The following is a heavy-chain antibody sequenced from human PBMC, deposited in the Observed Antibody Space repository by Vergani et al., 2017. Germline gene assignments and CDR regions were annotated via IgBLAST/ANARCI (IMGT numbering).Heavy chain of an antibody. Sequence: QVQLVESGGGLVKPGGSLRLSCAASGFSFSDYDMSWIRQAPGKGLEWVSYISGSGSSIYYADSVKGRFTISRDNAKNSLYLQMNSLRAEDTAVYYCARLSYDTTPYLQGGYDCWGQGTLVSVSS. D-gene: IGHD3-22*01. CDR1: GFSFSDYD. J-gene: IGHJ4*02. V-gene: IGHV3-11*01. CDR3: ARLSYDTTPYLQGGYDC. CDR2: ISGSGSSI.